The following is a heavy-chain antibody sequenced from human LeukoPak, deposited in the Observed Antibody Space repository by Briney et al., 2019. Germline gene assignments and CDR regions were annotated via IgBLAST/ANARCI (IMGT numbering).Heavy chain of an antibody. CDR3: ASVGGLYLFDP. D-gene: IGHD3-16*01. Sequence: SETLSLTCTVSGYSISSGYYWGWIRQPPGKGLEWIGSIYHSGSTYYNPSLKSRVTISVDTSKNQFSLKLSSVTAADTAVYYCASVGGLYLFDPWGQGTLVTVSS. V-gene: IGHV4-38-2*02. CDR1: GYSISSGYY. CDR2: IYHSGST. J-gene: IGHJ5*02.